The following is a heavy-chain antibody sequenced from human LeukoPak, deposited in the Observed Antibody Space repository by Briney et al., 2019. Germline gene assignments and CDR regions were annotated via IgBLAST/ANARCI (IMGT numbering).Heavy chain of an antibody. CDR3: ARSGTMVLGVIITRKDYYYYYGMDV. CDR2: INHSGST. J-gene: IGHJ6*04. D-gene: IGHD3-10*01. Sequence: PSETLSLTCAVYGESFSGYYRSWIRQPPGKGLEWIGEINHSGSTNYNPSLKSRVTISVDTSKNQFSLKLSSVTAADTAVYYCARSGTMVLGVIITRKDYYYYYGMDVWGKGTTVTVSS. CDR1: GESFSGYY. V-gene: IGHV4-34*01.